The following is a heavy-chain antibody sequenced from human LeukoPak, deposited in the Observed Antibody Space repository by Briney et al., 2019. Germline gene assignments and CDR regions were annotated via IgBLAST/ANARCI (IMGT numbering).Heavy chain of an antibody. CDR1: GASINNNF. J-gene: IGHJ4*01. CDR2: IYSSGSA. D-gene: IGHD3-22*01. V-gene: IGHV4-59*08. Sequence: SETLSLTCTVSGASINNNFWTWIRQPPGKGLEWIGYIYSSGSANYNPSLKSRVIISGDTSKNQISLNLPSVTAADTAVYFCARHRDYYDTWGHGTLVTVSS. CDR3: ARHRDYYDT.